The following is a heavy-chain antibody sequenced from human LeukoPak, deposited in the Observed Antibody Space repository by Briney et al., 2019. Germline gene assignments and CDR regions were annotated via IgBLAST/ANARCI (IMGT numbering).Heavy chain of an antibody. CDR1: GFTLSDYS. V-gene: IGHV3-21*01. D-gene: IGHD6-25*01. CDR3: TRDGSGFYYYYYMDV. J-gene: IGHJ6*03. CDR2: ISTVSTYT. Sequence: MPGGSLRLSCAASGFTLSDYSMNWVRQAPGKGLEWVASISTVSTYTFYAESLKGRISISRDNAKNALILQMSSLRADDTAVYYCTRDGSGFYYYYYMDVWGKGTTVTVSS.